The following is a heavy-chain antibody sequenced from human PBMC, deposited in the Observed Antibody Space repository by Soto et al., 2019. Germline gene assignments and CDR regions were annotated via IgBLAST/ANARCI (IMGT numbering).Heavy chain of an antibody. CDR1: GYTFTSYG. CDR2: ISAYNGNT. CDR3: ARDKGCGELLV. J-gene: IGHJ4*02. V-gene: IGHV1-18*01. D-gene: IGHD3-10*01. Sequence: QVQLVQSGAEVKKPGASVKVSCKASGYTFTSYGISWVRQAPGQGLEWMGWISAYNGNTNYAQKLQGRVTMTTDTSKRTAYKELRCLSADDTAVYYGARDKGCGELLVWGQGTLVTVSS.